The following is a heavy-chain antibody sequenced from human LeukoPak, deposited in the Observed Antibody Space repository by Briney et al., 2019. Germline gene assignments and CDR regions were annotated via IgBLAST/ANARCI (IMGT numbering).Heavy chain of an antibody. CDR1: GFTFRAYS. V-gene: IGHV3-48*02. Sequence: GGSLRLSCAASGFTFRAYSMNWVRQAPGKGPEWVSHISSSSSTIYYEDSVKGRFTISRDNGKNSLYLQMNSLRDEDTAVYYCVRGDGWFGELLNFDNWGQGTLVTVSS. J-gene: IGHJ4*02. CDR2: ISSSSSTI. D-gene: IGHD3-10*01. CDR3: VRGDGWFGELLNFDN.